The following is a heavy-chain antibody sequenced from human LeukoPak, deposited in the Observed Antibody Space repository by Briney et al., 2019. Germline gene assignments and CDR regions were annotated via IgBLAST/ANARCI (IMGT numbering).Heavy chain of an antibody. CDR1: GFTFSSYG. D-gene: IGHD3-10*01. J-gene: IGHJ4*02. CDR3: AKDRGEGRGVITLIDY. V-gene: IGHV3-30*18. Sequence: GGSLRLSCAASGFTFSSYGMHWVRQAPGKGLEWVAVISYDGSNKYYADSVKGRFTISRDNSKNTLYLQMNSLRAEDTAVYYCAKDRGEGRGVITLIDYWGQGTLVTVSS. CDR2: ISYDGSNK.